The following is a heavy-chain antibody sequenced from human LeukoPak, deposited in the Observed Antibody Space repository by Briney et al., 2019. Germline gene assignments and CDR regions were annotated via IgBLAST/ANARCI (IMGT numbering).Heavy chain of an antibody. CDR1: GFTLSDYW. Sequence: GGSLRLSCAASGFTLSDYWMDWVRQAPGKGLEWVSAISGSGGSTYYADSVKGRFTISRDNSKNTLYLQMNSLRAEDTAVYYCAKHLARTAMVRGDPFDYWGQGTLVTVSS. J-gene: IGHJ4*02. CDR3: AKHLARTAMVRGDPFDY. V-gene: IGHV3-23*01. D-gene: IGHD3-10*01. CDR2: ISGSGGST.